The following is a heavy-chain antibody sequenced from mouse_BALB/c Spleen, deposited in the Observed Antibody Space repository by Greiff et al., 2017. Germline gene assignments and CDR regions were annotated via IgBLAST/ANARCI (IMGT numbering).Heavy chain of an antibody. Sequence: EVMLVESGGGLVKPGGSLKLSCAASGFTFSDYYMYWVRQTPEKRLEWVATISDGGSYTYYPDSVKGRFTISRDNAKNNLYLQMSSLKSEDTAMYYCARDGIYYGNYFAYWGQGTLVTVSA. D-gene: IGHD2-1*01. CDR2: ISDGGSYT. V-gene: IGHV5-4*02. J-gene: IGHJ3*01. CDR3: ARDGIYYGNYFAY. CDR1: GFTFSDYY.